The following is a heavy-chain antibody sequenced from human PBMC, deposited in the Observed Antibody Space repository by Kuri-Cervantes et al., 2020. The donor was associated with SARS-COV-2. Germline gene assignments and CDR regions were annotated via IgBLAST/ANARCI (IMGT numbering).Heavy chain of an antibody. D-gene: IGHD3-16*01. CDR3: ARVLGGSNFGALDV. J-gene: IGHJ6*02. Sequence: GGSLRLSCAASGFTFSSYSMNWVRQAPGEGLEWLSYIGYKNNVMYEDSVKGRFTISRDNSKNTLYLQMNTRKAADTAMYYCARVLGGSNFGALDVWGQGTTVTVSS. V-gene: IGHV3-48*01. CDR2: IGYKNNVM. CDR1: GFTFSSYS.